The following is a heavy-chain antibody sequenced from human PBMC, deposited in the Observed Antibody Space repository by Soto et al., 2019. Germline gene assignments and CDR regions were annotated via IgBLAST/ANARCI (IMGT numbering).Heavy chain of an antibody. D-gene: IGHD6-13*01. CDR3: VRGPFSSSWYGSHYFDY. CDR1: GFTFSGYW. Sequence: EVQLVESGGGLVQPGGSLRLSCAASGFTFSGYWMHWVRQAPGKGLVWVSRINSDGSTTDYADSVKGRFTFSRDNAKNTLYLQMNSLRGEDTAVYYCVRGPFSSSWYGSHYFDYWGRGTLVTVSS. CDR2: INSDGSTT. V-gene: IGHV3-74*01. J-gene: IGHJ4*02.